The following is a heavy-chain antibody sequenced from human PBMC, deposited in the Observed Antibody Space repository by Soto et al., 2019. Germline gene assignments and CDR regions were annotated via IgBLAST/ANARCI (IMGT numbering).Heavy chain of an antibody. D-gene: IGHD3-3*01. V-gene: IGHV4-59*02. J-gene: IGHJ4*02. CDR2: TSYSGNT. CDR3: ARDGVGPVEY. Sequence: QVQLLESGPGLLKPSETLSLTWTISGGSVSTYYWSWIRQPPGKALEWIGLTSYSGNTNYNPSLKSRVAMAVDTSKNQFSLTLSSVTAADRAVYYCARDGVGPVEYWGQGTLVTVPS. CDR1: GGSVSTYY.